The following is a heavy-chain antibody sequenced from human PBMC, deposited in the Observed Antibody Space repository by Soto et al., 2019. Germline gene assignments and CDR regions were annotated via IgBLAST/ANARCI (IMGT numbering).Heavy chain of an antibody. CDR2: IYYSGST. J-gene: IGHJ4*02. V-gene: IGHV4-39*01. D-gene: IGHD2-15*01. CDR3: ASQIEEDCSGGSCYEFDY. CDR1: GGSISSSSYY. Sequence: PSETLSLTCTVSGGSISSSSYYWGWIRQPPGKGLEWIGSIYYSGSTYYNPSLKSRVTISVDTSKNQFSLKLSSVTAADTAVYYCASQIEEDCSGGSCYEFDYWGQGTLVTVSS.